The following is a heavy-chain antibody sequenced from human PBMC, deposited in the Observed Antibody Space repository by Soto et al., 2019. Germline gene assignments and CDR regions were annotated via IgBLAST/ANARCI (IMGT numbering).Heavy chain of an antibody. CDR3: ARDRGSSSGWLNNWFDP. J-gene: IGHJ5*02. D-gene: IGHD6-19*01. CDR1: VDSFSSNSAA. V-gene: IGHV6-1*01. CDR2: TYYRSKWYN. Sequence: SLTCAISVDSFSSNSAAWNWIRQSPSRGLEWLGRTYYRSKWYNDYAVSVKSRITINPDTSKNQFSLQLNSVTPEDTAVYYCARDRGSSSGWLNNWFDPWGQGTLVTVSS.